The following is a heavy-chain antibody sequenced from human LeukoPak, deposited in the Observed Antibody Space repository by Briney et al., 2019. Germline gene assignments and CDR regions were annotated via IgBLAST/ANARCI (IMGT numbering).Heavy chain of an antibody. CDR3: TREVWGSTFPDY. CDR1: GYSISSGYF. Sequence: SETLSLTCSVSGYSISSGYFWGWIRQPPGKGPEWIATTHHSGATYYNPSLKSRVTLSVDTSKNQVSLKMTSLTAADTAVYYCTREVWGSTFPDYWGQGTLVTVSS. V-gene: IGHV4-38-2*02. CDR2: THHSGAT. D-gene: IGHD7-27*01. J-gene: IGHJ4*02.